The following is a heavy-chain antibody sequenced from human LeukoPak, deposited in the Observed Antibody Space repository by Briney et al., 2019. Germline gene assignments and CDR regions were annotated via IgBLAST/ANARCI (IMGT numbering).Heavy chain of an antibody. V-gene: IGHV3-23*01. Sequence: GGSLRLSCAASGFTVSSNYMSWVRQAPGKGLEWVSAISGSGGSTYYADSVKGRFTISRDNSKNTLYLQMNSLRAEDTAVYYCAKDRSGEGNFDYWGQGTLVTVSS. CDR2: ISGSGGST. D-gene: IGHD3-10*01. J-gene: IGHJ4*02. CDR3: AKDRSGEGNFDY. CDR1: GFTVSSNY.